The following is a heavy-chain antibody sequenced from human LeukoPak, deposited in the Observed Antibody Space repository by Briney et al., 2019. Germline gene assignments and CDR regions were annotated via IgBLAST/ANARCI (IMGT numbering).Heavy chain of an antibody. J-gene: IGHJ4*02. V-gene: IGHV3-30*18. CDR1: GFTFSSYG. CDR3: AKGPTTVVTQYY. Sequence: GGSLRLSCAASGFTFSSYGMHWVRQAPGKGLEWVAVISYDGSNKYYADSVKGQFTISRDNSKNTLYLQMNSLRAEDTAVYYCAKGPTTVVTQYYWGQGTLVTVSS. CDR2: ISYDGSNK. D-gene: IGHD4-23*01.